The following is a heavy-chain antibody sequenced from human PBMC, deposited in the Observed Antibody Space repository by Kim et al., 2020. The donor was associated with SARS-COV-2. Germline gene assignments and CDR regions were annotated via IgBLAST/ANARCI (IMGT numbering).Heavy chain of an antibody. V-gene: IGHV3-11*01. J-gene: IGHJ4*02. Sequence: GGSLRLSCAASGFTFSDYYMSWIRQAPGKGLEWVSYISSSGSTIYYADSVKGRFTISRDNAKNSLYLQMNSLRAEDTAVYYCARVPRDIVATPDYFDYWGQGTLVTVSS. CDR2: ISSSGSTI. D-gene: IGHD5-12*01. CDR3: ARVPRDIVATPDYFDY. CDR1: GFTFSDYY.